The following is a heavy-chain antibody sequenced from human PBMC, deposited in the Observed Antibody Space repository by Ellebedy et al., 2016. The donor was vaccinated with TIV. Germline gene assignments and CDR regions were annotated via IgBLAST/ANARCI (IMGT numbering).Heavy chain of an antibody. J-gene: IGHJ4*02. CDR3: ATGGRLSATRGLNWPFDY. CDR1: GYTFPGYY. CDR2: INPNSGAT. D-gene: IGHD3-10*01. V-gene: IGHV1-2*02. Sequence: AASVKVSCKAAGYTFPGYYMHWVRQAPGQGLEWMGLINPNSGATNYTQELHGRVAFTRDTSISTAYLELSSLTSDDPAVYYCATGGRLSATRGLNWPFDYWGQGTLVSVS.